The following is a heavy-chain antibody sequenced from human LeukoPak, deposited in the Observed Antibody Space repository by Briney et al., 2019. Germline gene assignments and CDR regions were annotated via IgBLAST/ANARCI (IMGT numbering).Heavy chain of an antibody. V-gene: IGHV1-2*06. Sequence: ASVKVSCNASGYTFTGYYMHWVRQAPGQGLEWMGRINPNSGGTNYAQKFQGRVTMTRDTSISTAYMELSRLRSDDTAVYYCARSHRLNYYYYGMDVWGQGTTVTVSS. CDR2: INPNSGGT. D-gene: IGHD2-8*01. CDR3: ARSHRLNYYYYGMDV. J-gene: IGHJ6*02. CDR1: GYTFTGYY.